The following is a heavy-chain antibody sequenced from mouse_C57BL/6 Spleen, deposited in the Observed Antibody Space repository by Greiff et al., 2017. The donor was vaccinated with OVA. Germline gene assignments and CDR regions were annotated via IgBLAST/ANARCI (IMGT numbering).Heavy chain of an antibody. V-gene: IGHV10-1*01. CDR2: IRSKSNNYAT. CDR3: VREAGYNWYFDV. D-gene: IGHD2-2*01. Sequence: EVMLVESGGGLVQPKGSLKLSCAASGFSFNTYAMNWVRQAPGKGLEWVARIRSKSNNYATYYADSVKDRFTISRDDSESMLYLQMNNLKTEDTAMYYCVREAGYNWYFDVWGTGTTVTVSS. CDR1: GFSFNTYA. J-gene: IGHJ1*03.